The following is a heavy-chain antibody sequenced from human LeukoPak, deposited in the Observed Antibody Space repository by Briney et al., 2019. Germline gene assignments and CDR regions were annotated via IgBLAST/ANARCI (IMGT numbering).Heavy chain of an antibody. Sequence: ASVKVSCKAFGYTFSSYGVSWVRQAPGQGLEWMGWISAYNGNTNYAQKFQGRVTLTTDTSTSTAYMEVGSLRSDDTAVYYCARDTGGSPYGDFHYWGQEPWSPSPQ. D-gene: IGHD4/OR15-4a*01. J-gene: IGHJ4*01. CDR1: GYTFSSYG. V-gene: IGHV1-18*01. CDR3: ARDTGGSPYGDFHY. CDR2: ISAYNGNT.